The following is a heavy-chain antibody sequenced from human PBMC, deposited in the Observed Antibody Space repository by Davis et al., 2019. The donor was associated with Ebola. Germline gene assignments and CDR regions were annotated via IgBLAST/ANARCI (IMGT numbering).Heavy chain of an antibody. D-gene: IGHD3-16*01. Sequence: SETLSLTCAVSGGSISSSNWWSWVRQPPGKGLEWIGEIYHSGSTNYNPSLKSRVTISVDTSKKQLSLKLISVTAADTALYYWARVLDFDYVWGSLGYWGQGTLVTVSS. CDR3: ARVLDFDYVWGSLGY. CDR1: GGSISSSNW. V-gene: IGHV4-4*02. CDR2: IYHSGST. J-gene: IGHJ4*02.